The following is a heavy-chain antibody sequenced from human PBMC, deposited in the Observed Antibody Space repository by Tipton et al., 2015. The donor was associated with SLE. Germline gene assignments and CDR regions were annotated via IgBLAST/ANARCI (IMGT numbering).Heavy chain of an antibody. Sequence: TLSLTCTVSGGSISSYYWSWIRQPPGKGLEWIGYIYYSGSTNYNPSLKSRVTISVDTSKNQFSLKLSSVTAADTAVYYCARYLVGAKGDAFDIWGQGTMVTVSS. CDR3: ARYLVGAKGDAFDI. J-gene: IGHJ3*02. D-gene: IGHD1-26*01. V-gene: IGHV4-59*08. CDR1: GGSISSYY. CDR2: IYYSGST.